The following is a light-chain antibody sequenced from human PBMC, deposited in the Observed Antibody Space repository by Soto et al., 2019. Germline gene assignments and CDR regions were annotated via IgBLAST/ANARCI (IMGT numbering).Light chain of an antibody. J-gene: IGLJ3*02. CDR2: YND. CDR3: ATWDDSLSGWV. Sequence: QPVLTQPPSASATPGQRVTISCSGSSSNIGSNTVNWYQQLPGTPPKLVIYYNDQRPSGVPYRFSGSRSGTSASLAISGLQSEDEADYYCATWDDSLSGWVFGGGTKVTVL. V-gene: IGLV1-44*01. CDR1: SSNIGSNT.